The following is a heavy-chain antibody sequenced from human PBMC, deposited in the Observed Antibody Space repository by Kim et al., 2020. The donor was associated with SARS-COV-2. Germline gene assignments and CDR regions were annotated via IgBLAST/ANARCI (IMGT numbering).Heavy chain of an antibody. D-gene: IGHD3-9*01. CDR1: GFTFRNFA. V-gene: IGHV3-30*04. CDR2: ISHDGSNK. Sequence: GGSLRPSCGASGFTFRNFALHWVRQAPDKGLEWVASISHDGSNKNYVDSVKGRFTISRDNSKASLSLQMHNLRPEDTALYYCAREPAYDPLVGYSVPPGTTTFDVWGPGTMVTVSS. CDR3: AREPAYDPLVGYSVPPGTTTFDV. J-gene: IGHJ3*01.